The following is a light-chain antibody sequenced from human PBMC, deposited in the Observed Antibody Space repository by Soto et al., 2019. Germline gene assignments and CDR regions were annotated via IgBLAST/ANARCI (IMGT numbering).Light chain of an antibody. CDR2: EAC. CDR1: QSVSSY. V-gene: IGKV3-11*01. CDR3: QQRSNWPLT. J-gene: IGKJ4*01. Sequence: EIVLTQSPATLSLSPGERATLSCRASQSVSSYLAWYQQKPGQAPRLIIYEACNRPTGIPARFSGSGSGTDFTLTISSLEPEDFAVYYCQQRSNWPLTCGGGTKVEIK.